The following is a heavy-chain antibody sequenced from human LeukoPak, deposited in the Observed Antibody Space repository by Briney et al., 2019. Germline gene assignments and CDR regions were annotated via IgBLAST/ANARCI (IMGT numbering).Heavy chain of an antibody. Sequence: SCKASGYTFTGYYMHWVRQAPGKGLEWVSSISRDSNHIYYADSVKGRFTISRDNTKNSVFLQMNSLRAEDTAVYYCATDQSGYSAFGPFDYWGQGTLVTVSS. V-gene: IGHV3-69-1*01. J-gene: IGHJ4*02. CDR1: GYTFTGYY. CDR2: ISRDSNHI. CDR3: ATDQSGYSAFGPFDY. D-gene: IGHD5-12*01.